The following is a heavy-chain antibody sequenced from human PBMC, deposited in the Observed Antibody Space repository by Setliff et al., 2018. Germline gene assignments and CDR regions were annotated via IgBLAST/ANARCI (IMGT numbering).Heavy chain of an antibody. V-gene: IGHV3-33*01. CDR3: ARNWVTAQHYYYGMDV. CDR1: GFTFSNYG. D-gene: IGHD2-21*02. Sequence: GGSLRLSCVASGFTFSNYGMHWVRQAPGKGLEWVALIWNDGSSKFYGDSVKGRFTISRDNSKNTLYLRMDSLRAEDTAVYYCARNWVTAQHYYYGMDVWGQGTTVTVSS. J-gene: IGHJ6*02. CDR2: IWNDGSSK.